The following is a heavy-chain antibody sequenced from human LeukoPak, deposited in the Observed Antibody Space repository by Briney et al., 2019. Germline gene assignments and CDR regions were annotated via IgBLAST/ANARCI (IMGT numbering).Heavy chain of an antibody. CDR1: GGTFSNYA. CDR3: ARYNDSMDPPHFDY. CDR2: IIPIFGTA. V-gene: IGHV1-69*06. D-gene: IGHD3-22*01. Sequence: ASVKVSCEASGGTFSNYAITWVRQAPGQGLEWMGGIIPIFGTANYAQKFRGRVTITADKSTRTAYMDLSSLRSEDTAVYYCARYNDSMDPPHFDYWGQGTLVTVSS. J-gene: IGHJ4*02.